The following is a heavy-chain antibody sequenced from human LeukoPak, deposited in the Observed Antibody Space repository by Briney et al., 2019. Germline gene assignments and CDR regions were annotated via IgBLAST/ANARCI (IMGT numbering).Heavy chain of an antibody. CDR1: GFTFSRNA. J-gene: IGHJ3*02. Sequence: GGSLRLSCAASGFTFSRNAMSWVRQAPGKGLEWVSAISGSGGSTYYADSVKGRFTISRDNSKNTLYLQMNSLRAEDTAIYYCAHHGGGTIRIAAFDIWGQGTMVTVSS. CDR2: ISGSGGST. D-gene: IGHD3-3*01. V-gene: IGHV3-23*01. CDR3: AHHGGGTIRIAAFDI.